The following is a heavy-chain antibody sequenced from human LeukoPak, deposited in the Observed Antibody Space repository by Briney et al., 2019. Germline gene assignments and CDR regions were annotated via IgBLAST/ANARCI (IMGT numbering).Heavy chain of an antibody. V-gene: IGHV3-23*01. CDR1: GFTFSSHA. J-gene: IGHJ4*02. Sequence: TGGSPRLSCAASGFTFSSHAMNWVRQAPGKGLEWVSAISGSGSTTYYADSVKGRFTISRDKSKNTLYLQMNSLRAEDTAIYYCAKGRHYYGSGSYLDSWGQGTLVTVSS. D-gene: IGHD3-10*01. CDR2: ISGSGSTT. CDR3: AKGRHYYGSGSYLDS.